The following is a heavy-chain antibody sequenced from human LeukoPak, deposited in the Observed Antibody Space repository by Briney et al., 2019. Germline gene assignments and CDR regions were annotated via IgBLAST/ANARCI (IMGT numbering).Heavy chain of an antibody. CDR1: GGSISSGGYY. J-gene: IGHJ4*02. Sequence: PSDTLSLTCTFSGGSISSGGYYWNWIRQPPGKGLEWIGYIYHSGSTYYNPSLKSRVTISVDTSKNQFSLKVSSVTAADTAVYYCARGGSYHLPGDYWGQGTLVTVSS. D-gene: IGHD1-26*01. V-gene: IGHV4-30-2*01. CDR3: ARGGSYHLPGDY. CDR2: IYHSGST.